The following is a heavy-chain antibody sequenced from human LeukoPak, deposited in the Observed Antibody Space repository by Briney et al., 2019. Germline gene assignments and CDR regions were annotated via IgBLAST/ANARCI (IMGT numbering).Heavy chain of an antibody. CDR3: ARDHNYAFDN. V-gene: IGHV3-48*04. Sequence: GGSLRLSCAASGFTFSDYSMDWVRQAPGKGLEWISYIGISSGNTKYADSVKGRLTISGDSAKSSLYLQMNSLRVEDTAVYYCARDHNYAFDNWGQGTLVTVSS. D-gene: IGHD1-1*01. CDR1: GFTFSDYS. J-gene: IGHJ4*02. CDR2: IGISSGNT.